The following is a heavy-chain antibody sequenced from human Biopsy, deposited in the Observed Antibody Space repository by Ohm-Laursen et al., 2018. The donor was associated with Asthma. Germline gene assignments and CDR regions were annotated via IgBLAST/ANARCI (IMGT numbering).Heavy chain of an antibody. D-gene: IGHD3-3*01. CDR3: ARDYYDFWNRSVYTYFGRDV. J-gene: IGHJ6*02. CDR2: IYHRGNT. V-gene: IGHV4-31*03. CDR1: GYSISNGGYY. Sequence: SQTLSLTCSVSGYSISNGGYYWTWVRQRPGKGLEWIGNIYHRGNTKYNPSLKSRLSFSVDTSKNQFSLKLSSVTAADTAIYFCARDYYDFWNRSVYTYFGRDVWGRGTTVVVSS.